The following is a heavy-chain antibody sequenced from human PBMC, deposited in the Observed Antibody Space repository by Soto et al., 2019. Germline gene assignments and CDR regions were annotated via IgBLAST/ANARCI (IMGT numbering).Heavy chain of an antibody. V-gene: IGHV3-30*18. D-gene: IGHD3-10*01. CDR2: ISYDGSNK. J-gene: IGHJ3*02. Sequence: GGSLRLSCAASGFTFSSYGMHWVRQAPGKGLEWVAVISYDGSNKYYADSVKGRFTISRDNSKNTLYLQMNSLRAEDTAVYYWAKEQFVVRGGGAFDIWGQGTMVTVSS. CDR1: GFTFSSYG. CDR3: AKEQFVVRGGGAFDI.